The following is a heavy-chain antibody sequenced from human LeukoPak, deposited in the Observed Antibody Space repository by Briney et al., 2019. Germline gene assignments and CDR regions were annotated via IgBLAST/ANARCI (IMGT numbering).Heavy chain of an antibody. CDR1: GGSISSYY. D-gene: IGHD6-19*01. J-gene: IGHJ6*02. V-gene: IGHV4-59*01. Sequence: SETLSPTSTVSGGSISSYYFSWIRQPPGKGLEWIGYIYYSGSTNYNPSLKSRVTISVDTSKNQFSLKLSSVTAADTAVYYCARAGAVADPYYNYGMDVWGQGTRVTVSS. CDR3: ARAGAVADPYYNYGMDV. CDR2: IYYSGST.